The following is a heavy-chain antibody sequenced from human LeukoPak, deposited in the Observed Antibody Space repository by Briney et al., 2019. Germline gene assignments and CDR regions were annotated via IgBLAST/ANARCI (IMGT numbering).Heavy chain of an antibody. D-gene: IGHD3-10*01. V-gene: IGHV1-69*04. CDR3: ARRYYYGSGSYQKPDDY. Sequence: GASVKVSCKASGGTFSSYAISWVRQAPGQGLEWMGRIIPILGIANYAQKFQGRVTITADKSTSTAYMELSSLRSEDTAVYYCARRYYYGSGSYQKPDDYWGQGTLVTVSS. CDR2: IIPILGIA. CDR1: GGTFSSYA. J-gene: IGHJ4*02.